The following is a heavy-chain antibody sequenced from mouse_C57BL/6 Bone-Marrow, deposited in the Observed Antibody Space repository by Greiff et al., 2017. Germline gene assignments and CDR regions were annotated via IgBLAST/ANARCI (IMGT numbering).Heavy chain of an antibody. J-gene: IGHJ2*01. V-gene: IGHV5-4*01. CDR2: ISDGGSYT. D-gene: IGHD1-1*01. CDR1: GFTFSSYA. Sequence: EVKLMESGGGLVKPGGSLKLSCAASGFTFSSYAMSWVRQTPEKRLEWVATISDGGSYTYYPDNVKGRFTISRDNAKNNLYLQMSHLKSEDTAMYYCARDPGDYGRDYWGQGTTLTVSS. CDR3: ARDPGDYGRDY.